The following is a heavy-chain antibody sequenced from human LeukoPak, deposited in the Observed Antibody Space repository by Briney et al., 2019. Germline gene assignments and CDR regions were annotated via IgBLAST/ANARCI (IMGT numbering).Heavy chain of an antibody. V-gene: IGHV4-4*07. Sequence: SDPLSLTCTGSGGSLSPYHWNWIRKPAGKGLEWIVRIQNRYTNYTPSLKIRVIISVDTYKNQLSLKLSSVTAADTAVYYCASRTESGSYNLFDHWGQGTLVT. D-gene: IGHD2-15*01. CDR3: ASRTESGSYNLFDH. J-gene: IGHJ5*02. CDR2: IQNRYT. CDR1: GGSLSPYH.